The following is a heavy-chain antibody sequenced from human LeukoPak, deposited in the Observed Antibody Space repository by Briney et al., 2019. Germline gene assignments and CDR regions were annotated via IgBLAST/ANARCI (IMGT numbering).Heavy chain of an antibody. J-gene: IGHJ4*02. CDR3: TTADSSGRFLIDY. CDR2: IKSKTKGGTA. Sequence: PGGSLRLSCAASDFAFTNAWMNWVRQAPGKGLEWVGCIKSKTKGGTADYAAPVKGRFTISRDDSKNTLYLQMNSLKTEDTAVYYCTTADSSGRFLIDYWGQGTLVTVSS. D-gene: IGHD3-22*01. CDR1: DFAFTNAW. V-gene: IGHV3-15*07.